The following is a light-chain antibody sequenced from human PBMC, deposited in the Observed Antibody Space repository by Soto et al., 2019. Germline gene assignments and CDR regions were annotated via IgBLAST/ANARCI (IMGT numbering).Light chain of an antibody. J-gene: IGKJ1*01. V-gene: IGKV3-20*01. CDR1: QSVSSSY. CDR3: QQDGSSRT. CDR2: GAS. Sequence: ESVLTQSPGTLSLSPGERATLSCRASQSVSSSYLAWYQQKPGQAPRLLIYGASSRATGIPDSFSGSGSGTDLTVTISRLESEDFAVYYCQQDGSSRTFGQGTKVEIK.